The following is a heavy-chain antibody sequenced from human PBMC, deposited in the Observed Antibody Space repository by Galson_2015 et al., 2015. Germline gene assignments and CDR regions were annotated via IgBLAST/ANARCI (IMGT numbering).Heavy chain of an antibody. CDR1: AFSFNNYF. CDR3: AIEDVSATCCRFDN. J-gene: IGHJ4*02. D-gene: IGHD6-19*01. V-gene: IGHV1-46*02. Sequence: SVKVSCKASAFSFNNYFMHWLRLAPGQGLEWLGLINPGNGATTYAPRFQGRITMTWDTSTNTVHVDLRSLRSEDTAAYYCAIEDVSATCCRFDNWGQGTVITVSS. CDR2: INPGNGAT.